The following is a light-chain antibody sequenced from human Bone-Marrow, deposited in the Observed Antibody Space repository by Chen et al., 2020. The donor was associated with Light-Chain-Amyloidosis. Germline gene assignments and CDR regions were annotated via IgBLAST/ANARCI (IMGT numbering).Light chain of an antibody. J-gene: IGKJ1*01. Sequence: DIQMTQSPSSLSASVGDRVTITCRASQGITNPVAWYQQKPGKAPKLLLYAASRLQSGVPSRFSGSESGTEYTLTISSLQPEDFATYYCQQYYTTPWTFGQGTKVEIK. CDR2: AAS. V-gene: IGKV1-NL1*01. CDR3: QQYYTTPWT. CDR1: QGITNP.